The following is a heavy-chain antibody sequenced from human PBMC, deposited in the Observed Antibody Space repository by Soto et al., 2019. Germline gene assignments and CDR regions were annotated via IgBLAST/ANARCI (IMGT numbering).Heavy chain of an antibody. CDR1: GFGFSGYA. J-gene: IGHJ4*02. D-gene: IGHD3-22*01. CDR3: AKDLLGYHRPIDS. Sequence: GGSLRLSCAASGFGFSGYAMSWVRQAPGKGLEWVSTVSGSGSGTYYADSVKGRFTISRDNSKNTLYLQMNSLRAEDTAVYYCAKDLLGYHRPIDSWGQGTLVTVSS. V-gene: IGHV3-23*01. CDR2: VSGSGSGT.